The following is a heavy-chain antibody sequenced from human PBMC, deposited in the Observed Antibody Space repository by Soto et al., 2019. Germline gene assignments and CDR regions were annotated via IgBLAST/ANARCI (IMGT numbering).Heavy chain of an antibody. Sequence: PSDTLSLTCTVSGVSISSGDYYWGWIRHPPGKGLEWIGYIYYSENTYSNPSLKSRVAISGDTSKNQFSLKLSSVTAADTAVYYCARAGTTMVRGVISGWFDPWGQGTLVTVSS. CDR1: GVSISSGDYY. D-gene: IGHD3-10*01. CDR3: ARAGTTMVRGVISGWFDP. V-gene: IGHV4-30-4*02. CDR2: IYYSENT. J-gene: IGHJ5*02.